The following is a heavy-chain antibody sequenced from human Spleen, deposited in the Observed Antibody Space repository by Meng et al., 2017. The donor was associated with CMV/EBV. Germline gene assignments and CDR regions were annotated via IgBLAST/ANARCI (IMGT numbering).Heavy chain of an antibody. CDR1: AFHLSDYY. J-gene: IGHJ2*01. CDR2: ISSSGYSI. Sequence: AAAFHLSDYYMTWIRQGPGKGLEWISYISSSGYSIYYADSVKGRFTISRDNAKNSVYLQMNSLRAEDTAVYHCAGVPKGGHWYFDLWGRGTLVTVSS. V-gene: IGHV3-11*04. D-gene: IGHD2-15*01. CDR3: AGVPKGGHWYFDL.